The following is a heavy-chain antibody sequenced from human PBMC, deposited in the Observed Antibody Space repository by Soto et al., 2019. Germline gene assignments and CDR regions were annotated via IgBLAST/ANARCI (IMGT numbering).Heavy chain of an antibody. D-gene: IGHD3-10*01. CDR1: GFTFTSYA. V-gene: IGHV3-23*01. CDR3: AKWYYGSGSYSTHGMDV. Sequence: PGESLRLSCAASGFTFTSYAMSWVRQAPGEGLEWVSALSGSGGSTYYADTGKGRSTISRDNTKNTLYLKMNSLRAETTAVYYCAKWYYGSGSYSTHGMDVWGQGTTVTVSS. J-gene: IGHJ6*02. CDR2: LSGSGGST.